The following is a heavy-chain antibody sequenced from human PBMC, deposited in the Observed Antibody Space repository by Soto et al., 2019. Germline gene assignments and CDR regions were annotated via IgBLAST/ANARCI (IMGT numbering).Heavy chain of an antibody. CDR1: GDSVSSNRAA. V-gene: IGHV6-1*01. Sequence: SQTLSLTCGISGDSVSSNRAAWNWIRQSPSRGLEWLGRTYYMSKWYNEYAPSLKSRMTINSDTSKNQFSLQLNSVTPEDTAVYYCATGMLIRGHHYMDVGGQGTSGTV. J-gene: IGHJ6*03. CDR3: ATGMLIRGHHYMDV. CDR2: TYYMSKWYN. D-gene: IGHD3-10*01.